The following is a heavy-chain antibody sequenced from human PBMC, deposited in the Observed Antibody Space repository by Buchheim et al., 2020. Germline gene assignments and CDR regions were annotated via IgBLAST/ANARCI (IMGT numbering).Heavy chain of an antibody. CDR2: ISYDGSNK. Sequence: QVQLVESGGGVVQPGRSLRLSCAASGFTFSSYAMHWVRQAPGKGLEWVAVISYDGSNKYYADSVKGRFTIPRDNSKNTLYLQMNSLRAEDTAVYYCARGSPGRGYSYGYAYFDYWGQGTL. J-gene: IGHJ4*02. CDR1: GFTFSSYA. V-gene: IGHV3-30*04. D-gene: IGHD5-18*01. CDR3: ARGSPGRGYSYGYAYFDY.